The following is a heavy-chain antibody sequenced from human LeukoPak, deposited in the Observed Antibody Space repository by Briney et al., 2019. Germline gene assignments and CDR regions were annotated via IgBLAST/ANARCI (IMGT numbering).Heavy chain of an antibody. CDR2: FDPEDGET. V-gene: IGHV1-24*01. CDR1: GYTLTELS. CDR3: ATVNGYGGCGSGYSRAFDN. D-gene: IGHD2-15*01. Sequence: ASVKVSCKVSGYTLTELSMHWVRQAPGKGLEWMGGFDPEDGETIYAQKFQGRVTMTEDTSTDTAYMELSSLRSEDTAVYYCATVNGYGGCGSGYSRAFDNWGQGTMVTVSS. J-gene: IGHJ3*02.